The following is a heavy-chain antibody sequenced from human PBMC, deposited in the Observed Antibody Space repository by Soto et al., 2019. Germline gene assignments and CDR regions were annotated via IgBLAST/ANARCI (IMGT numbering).Heavy chain of an antibody. D-gene: IGHD5-18*01. CDR3: ATNVRYSYGYYFDY. J-gene: IGHJ4*02. CDR1: GGSISSGGYY. Sequence: TSETLSLTCTVSGGSISSGGYYWSWVRQHPGKGLEWIGYIYYSGSTYYNPSLKSRVTISVDTSKNQFSLKLGSVTAADTAVYYCATNVRYSYGYYFDYWGQGTLVTVSS. CDR2: IYYSGST. V-gene: IGHV4-31*03.